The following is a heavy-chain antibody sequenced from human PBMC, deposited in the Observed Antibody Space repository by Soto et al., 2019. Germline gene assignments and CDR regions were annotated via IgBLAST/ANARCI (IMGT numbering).Heavy chain of an antibody. Sequence: QVQLVESGGGVVQPGRSLRLSCAASGFTFSSYAMHWVRQAPGKGLEWVAVISYDGSNKYYADSVKGRFTISRDNSKNTLYLQMNSLRAEDTAVYYCARVIYGSGSTRDYYYYYGMDVW. V-gene: IGHV3-30-3*01. D-gene: IGHD3-10*01. CDR2: ISYDGSNK. CDR1: GFTFSSYA. J-gene: IGHJ6*01. CDR3: ARVIYGSGSTRDYYYYYGMDV.